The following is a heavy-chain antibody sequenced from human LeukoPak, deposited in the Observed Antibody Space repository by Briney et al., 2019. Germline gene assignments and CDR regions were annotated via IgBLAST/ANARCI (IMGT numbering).Heavy chain of an antibody. V-gene: IGHV3-23*01. Sequence: GGSLRLSCEASGFTFGSYAMYWVRQAPGKGLEWVAGIFGSGGSAHYADSAKGRFTISRDNSKNTVYLQINSLRPEDTAVYYCGKTTTGYSSGQKPAWPVDYWGQGTLVTVPS. CDR1: GFTFGSYA. J-gene: IGHJ4*02. CDR3: GKTTTGYSSGQKPAWPVDY. CDR2: IFGSGGSA. D-gene: IGHD6-19*01.